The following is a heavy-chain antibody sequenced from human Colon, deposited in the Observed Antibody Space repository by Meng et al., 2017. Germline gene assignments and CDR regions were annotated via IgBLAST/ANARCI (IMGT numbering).Heavy chain of an antibody. CDR2: INRHVNT. CDR1: CDCFGSYNW. V-gene: IGHV4-4*02. CDR3: ARVHNWQWPRELDY. Sequence: ESGPGVGKLAGSLSLISDVLCDCFGSYNWWSWVRQPPGKGLEWIGEINRHVNTNYTPSLKSRVTMSVDKSKNQVSLNVSSVTAADTAVYYCARVHNWQWPRELDYWGQGTLVTVSS. D-gene: IGHD6-19*01. J-gene: IGHJ4*02.